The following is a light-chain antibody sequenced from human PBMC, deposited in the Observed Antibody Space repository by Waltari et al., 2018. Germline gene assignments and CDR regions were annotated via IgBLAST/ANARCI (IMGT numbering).Light chain of an antibody. J-gene: IGKJ4*01. V-gene: IGKV1-9*01. CDR1: QDIRNS. Sequence: IQLTQSPSSLSASVGDRVTITCRASQDIRNSLAWYQQKPGKAPKLLIYAASTLQSGVPSTFSGGGSGTDFTLTISSLQSEDFATYYCQELNGYPPTFGGGTKVEIK. CDR3: QELNGYPPT. CDR2: AAS.